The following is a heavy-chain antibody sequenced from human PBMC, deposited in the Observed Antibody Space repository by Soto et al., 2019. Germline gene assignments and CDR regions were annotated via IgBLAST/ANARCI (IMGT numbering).Heavy chain of an antibody. CDR1: GGSISSSSYY. J-gene: IGHJ5*02. V-gene: IGHV4-39*01. CDR2: IYYSGST. Sequence: QLQLQESGPGLVKPSETLSLTCTVSGGSISSSSYYWGWIRQPPGKGLAWIGSIYYSGSTYYNPSLKSRVTISVDTSKNQFSLKLSSVTAADTAVYYCARHQPGEEAAGTLEWFDPWGQGTLVSVSS. D-gene: IGHD6-13*01. CDR3: ARHQPGEEAAGTLEWFDP.